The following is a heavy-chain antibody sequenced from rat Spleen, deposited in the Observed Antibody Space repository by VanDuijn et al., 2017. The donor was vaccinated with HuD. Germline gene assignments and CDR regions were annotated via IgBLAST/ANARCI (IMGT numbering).Heavy chain of an antibody. Sequence: QVQLMESGPGLVQPSETLSLTCTVSGFSLTTYNVHWVRQPPGKGLEWMGVMWSGGSTDYNSALKSRLSISRDTSKNQVFLKMNSLQSEDTTTYYCARAPLRYVMDAWGQGASVTVSS. CDR3: ARAPLRYVMDA. V-gene: IGHV2-45*01. CDR1: GFSLTTYN. J-gene: IGHJ4*01. D-gene: IGHD1-11*01. CDR2: MWSGGST.